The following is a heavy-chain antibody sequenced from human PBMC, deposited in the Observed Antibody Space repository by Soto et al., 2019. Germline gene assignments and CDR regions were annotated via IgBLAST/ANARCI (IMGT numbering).Heavy chain of an antibody. V-gene: IGHV4-39*01. CDR3: ARHVGFGDHSYFDP. J-gene: IGHJ5*02. CDR2: VYYRGKT. CDR1: GGSINSSRYY. D-gene: IGHD3-16*01. Sequence: QLQLQESGPGLVKPSETLSLTCTVSGGSINSSRYYWGWIRQSPGMGLECIASVYYRGKTYDNPSLKSQVPISVDMSRTQFSLKLSSVTAADTALYYCARHVGFGDHSYFDPWGQGTLVIVSS.